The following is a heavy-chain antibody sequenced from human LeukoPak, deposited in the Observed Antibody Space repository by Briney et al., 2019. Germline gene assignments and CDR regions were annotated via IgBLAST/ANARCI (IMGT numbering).Heavy chain of an antibody. V-gene: IGHV3-9*01. CDR3: AKDIRRYGYSSSWEPRYFDY. Sequence: GGSLRLSCAASGFTFDDYAMHWVRQAPGKGLEWVSGISWNSGSIGYADSVKGRFTISRDNAKNSLYLQMNSLRAEDTALYYCAKDIRRYGYSSSWEPRYFDYWGQGTLVTVSS. CDR1: GFTFDDYA. D-gene: IGHD6-13*01. CDR2: ISWNSGSI. J-gene: IGHJ4*02.